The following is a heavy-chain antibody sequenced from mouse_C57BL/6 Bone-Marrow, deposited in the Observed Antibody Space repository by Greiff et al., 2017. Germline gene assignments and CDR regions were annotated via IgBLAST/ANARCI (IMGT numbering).Heavy chain of an antibody. V-gene: IGHV1-39*01. D-gene: IGHD3-2*02. J-gene: IGHJ4*01. CDR3: ARWGDSSGSYAMDY. Sequence: VQLQQSGPELVKPGASVTISCKASGYSFTDYNMNWVKQSNGKSLEWIGVINPNYGTTSYNQKFKGKATLTVDQSSSTAYMQLNSLTSEDSAVYYCARWGDSSGSYAMDYWGQGTSVTVSS. CDR1: GYSFTDYN. CDR2: INPNYGTT.